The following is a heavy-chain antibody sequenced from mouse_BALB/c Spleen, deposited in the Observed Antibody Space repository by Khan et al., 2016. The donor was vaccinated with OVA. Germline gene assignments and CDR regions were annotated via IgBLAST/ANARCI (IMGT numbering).Heavy chain of an antibody. CDR1: GYSFTSYT. J-gene: IGHJ3*01. CDR3: VRDGAYHRNDGWFAY. CDR2: INPSYGYS. D-gene: IGHD2-14*01. V-gene: IGHV1-4*01. Sequence: QVQLQQSGAELARPGASVKMYCKASGYSFTSYTIHWIKKRPGQGLEWIGYINPSYGYSYYNQPFKDKATLTTDKSSTPAYLQLSSLTADDSAVYNCVRDGAYHRNDGWFAYWGQGTLVTVSA.